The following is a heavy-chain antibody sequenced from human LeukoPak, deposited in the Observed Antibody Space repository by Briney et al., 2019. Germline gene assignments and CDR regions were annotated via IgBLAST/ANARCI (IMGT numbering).Heavy chain of an antibody. CDR1: GGSISSYY. J-gene: IGHJ4*02. CDR2: IYYSGST. Sequence: SETLSLTCTVSGGSISSYYWSWIRQPPGKGLEWIGYIYYSGSTNYNPSRKSRVTISVDTSKNQFSLKLSSVTAADTAVYYCAKVVPAGGYYFDYWGQGTLVTVSS. CDR3: AKVVPAGGYYFDY. D-gene: IGHD2-2*01. V-gene: IGHV4-59*01.